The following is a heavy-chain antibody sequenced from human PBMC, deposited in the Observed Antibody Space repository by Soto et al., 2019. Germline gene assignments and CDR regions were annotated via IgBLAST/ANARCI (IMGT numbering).Heavy chain of an antibody. D-gene: IGHD2-2*01. J-gene: IGHJ6*03. CDR1: GGSFSGYY. CDR2: INHSGST. V-gene: IGHV4-34*01. Sequence: SETLSLTCAVYGGSFSGYYWSWIRQPPGKGLEWIGEINHSGSTNYNPSLKSRVTISVDTSKNQFSLKLSSVTAADTAVYYCARGVVPAARYYYYYYMDVWGKGTTVTVSS. CDR3: ARGVVPAARYYYYYYMDV.